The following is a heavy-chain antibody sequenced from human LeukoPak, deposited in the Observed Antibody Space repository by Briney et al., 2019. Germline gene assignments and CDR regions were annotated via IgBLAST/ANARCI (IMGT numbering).Heavy chain of an antibody. J-gene: IGHJ4*02. D-gene: IGHD2-2*01. V-gene: IGHV1-2*02. Sequence: ASVKVSCNASGYTFTGYYMHWVRQAPGQGLEWMGWINPNSGGTNYAQKFQGRVTMTRDTSISTAYMELSRLRSHDTAVYYCARDPTNIAVVPEYYFDYWGQGTLVTVSS. CDR1: GYTFTGYY. CDR2: INPNSGGT. CDR3: ARDPTNIAVVPEYYFDY.